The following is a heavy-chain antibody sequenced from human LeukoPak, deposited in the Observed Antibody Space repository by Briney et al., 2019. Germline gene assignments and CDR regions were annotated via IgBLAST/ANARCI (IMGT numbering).Heavy chain of an antibody. D-gene: IGHD3-22*01. Sequence: ASVKVSCKASGYTFTGYYMHWVRQAPGQGLEWMGWINPNSGGTNYAQKFQGRVTMTRDTSISTAYMELSGLRSDDTAVYYCARSYYYDSSTCNYWGQGTLVTVSS. V-gene: IGHV1-2*02. CDR1: GYTFTGYY. CDR3: ARSYYYDSSTCNY. CDR2: INPNSGGT. J-gene: IGHJ4*02.